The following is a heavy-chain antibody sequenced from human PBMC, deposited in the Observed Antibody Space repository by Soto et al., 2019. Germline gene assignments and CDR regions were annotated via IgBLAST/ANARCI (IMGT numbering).Heavy chain of an antibody. CDR1: GFTFSSYS. V-gene: IGHV3-21*01. J-gene: IGHJ3*01. Sequence: EVQLVESGGGLVKPGGSLRLSCAASGFTFSSYSMNWVRQAPGKGLEWVSSISSGSDYIFYADSVKGRFTISRDNAKNSLFLQTTSLPAEDTAVYYCARSPVGDAFNVWGQGTVVTVSS. CDR3: ARSPVGDAFNV. CDR2: ISSGSDYI.